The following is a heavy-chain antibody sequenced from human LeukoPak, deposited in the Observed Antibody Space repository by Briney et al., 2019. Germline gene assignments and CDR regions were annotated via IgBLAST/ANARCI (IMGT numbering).Heavy chain of an antibody. CDR3: ARQRGVGSWSFDY. CDR2: VFYSGST. D-gene: IGHD2-15*01. CDR1: AGSISSSSYW. Sequence: SETLSLTCTVSAGSISSSSYWWGWLRQPPGKGLDWIGSVFYSGSTHYKPSPQSRVTISVDTSKNQFSLKLSSVTAADTAVYYCARQRGVGSWSFDYWGQGTLVTVSS. V-gene: IGHV4-39*01. J-gene: IGHJ4*02.